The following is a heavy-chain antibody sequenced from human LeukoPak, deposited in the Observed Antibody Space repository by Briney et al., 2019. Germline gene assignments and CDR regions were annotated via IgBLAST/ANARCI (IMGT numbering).Heavy chain of an antibody. J-gene: IGHJ3*02. CDR2: IYYRGNT. V-gene: IGHV4-59*13. CDR3: ASLVVNEYCSGGSCYGAFDI. CDR1: GGSISSYY. Sequence: NPSETLSLTCTVSGGSISSYYWSWIRQPPGKGREGIGYIYYRGNTNYNPSLKRRVTISVDTSKNQFSLKLSSVTAADTAVYYCASLVVNEYCSGGSCYGAFDIWGQGTMVTVSS. D-gene: IGHD2-15*01.